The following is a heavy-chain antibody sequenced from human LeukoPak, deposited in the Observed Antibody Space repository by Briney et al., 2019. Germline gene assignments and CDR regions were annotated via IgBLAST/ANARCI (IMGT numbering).Heavy chain of an antibody. CDR1: GFTFSSYG. D-gene: IGHD3-22*01. V-gene: IGHV3-30*02. CDR3: ARDPSYDSSGYFYY. J-gene: IGHJ4*02. Sequence: PGGSLRLSCAASGFTFSSYGMHWVRQAPGKGLEWVAFIRYDGSNKYYADSVKGRFTISRDNPKNTLYLQMNSLRAEDTAVYYCARDPSYDSSGYFYYWGQGTLVTVSS. CDR2: IRYDGSNK.